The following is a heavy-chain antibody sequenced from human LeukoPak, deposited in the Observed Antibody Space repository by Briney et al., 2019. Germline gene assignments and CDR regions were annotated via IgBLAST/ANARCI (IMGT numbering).Heavy chain of an antibody. J-gene: IGHJ4*02. CDR2: ISSSSSYI. CDR1: GSTFSSYS. V-gene: IGHV3-21*01. CDR3: ASRPNYYDSSGYYFLDY. D-gene: IGHD3-22*01. Sequence: GGSLRLSCAASGSTFSSYSMNWVRQAPGKGLEWVSSISSSSSYIYYADSVKGRFTISRDNAKNSLYLQMNSLRAEDTAVYYCASRPNYYDSSGYYFLDYWGQGTLVTVSS.